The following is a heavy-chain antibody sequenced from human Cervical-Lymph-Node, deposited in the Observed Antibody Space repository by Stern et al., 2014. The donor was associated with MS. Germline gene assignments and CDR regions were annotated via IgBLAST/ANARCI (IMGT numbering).Heavy chain of an antibody. CDR3: AREATRIVVGIDY. CDR1: GYTFTAFF. D-gene: IGHD3-22*01. Sequence: VQLAESGPKMQKPGASLKVSCKASGYTFTAFFIHWVRQVPGQGLEWIGRLNPNSDDPTYAQNFQDRVTLTRDTSIGTAYLELSRLTSADTAVYYCAREATRIVVGIDYWGQGTQVIVSS. V-gene: IGHV1-2*06. J-gene: IGHJ4*02. CDR2: LNPNSDDP.